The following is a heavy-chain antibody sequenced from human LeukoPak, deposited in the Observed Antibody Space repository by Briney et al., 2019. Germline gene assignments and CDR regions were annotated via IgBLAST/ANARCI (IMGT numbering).Heavy chain of an antibody. CDR2: INAYNGNT. Sequence: ASVKVSCEASGYTFTSYGISWVRQAPGQGLEWMGWINAYNGNTNYAQKLQGRVTMTTDTSTSTAYMELRSLRSDDTAVYYCARVAVSDSSGYSFDYWGQGTLVTVSS. D-gene: IGHD3-22*01. CDR3: ARVAVSDSSGYSFDY. CDR1: GYTFTSYG. V-gene: IGHV1-18*01. J-gene: IGHJ4*02.